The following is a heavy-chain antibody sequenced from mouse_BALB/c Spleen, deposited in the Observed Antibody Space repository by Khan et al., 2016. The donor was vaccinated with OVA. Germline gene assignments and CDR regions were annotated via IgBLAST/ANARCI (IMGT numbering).Heavy chain of an antibody. CDR3: ARGELYGNFFYAMDY. V-gene: IGHV9-1*02. J-gene: IGHJ4*01. Sequence: QIQLVQAGPELKKPGETVKISCKASGYTFTNYGMNWVKQAPGKGLKWMGWINTYTGEPTYADDFKGRFAFSLETSASTAYLQINNLKNEDMATYFCARGELYGNFFYAMDYWGQGTSVTVSS. D-gene: IGHD2-10*02. CDR1: GYTFTNYG. CDR2: INTYTGEP.